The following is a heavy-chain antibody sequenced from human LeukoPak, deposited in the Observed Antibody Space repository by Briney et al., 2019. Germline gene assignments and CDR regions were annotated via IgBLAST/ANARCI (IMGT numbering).Heavy chain of an antibody. CDR3: ARSPKRGYDIVLIRDGMDV. D-gene: IGHD2-8*02. V-gene: IGHV1-8*01. CDR1: GYTFTSYD. J-gene: IGHJ6*02. CDR2: MNPNSGNT. Sequence: ASVKVSCKASGYTFTSYDINWVRQATGQGIEWMGWMNPNSGNTGYAQRFQGRVTMTRNTSISTAYMELSSLRSEDTAVYYCARSPKRGYDIVLIRDGMDVWGQGTTVTVSS.